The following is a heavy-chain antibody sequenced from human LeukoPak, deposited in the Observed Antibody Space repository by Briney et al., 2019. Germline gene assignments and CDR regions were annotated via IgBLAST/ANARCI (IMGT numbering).Heavy chain of an antibody. J-gene: IGHJ6*02. CDR2: INSDGSTT. CDR3: ARWYSSGLYGMDV. Sequence: PGGSLRLSCAASGFTFSSYWVHWVRQAPGKGLVWVSRINSDGSTTSYADSVKGRFTISRDNAKNTLYLQMNGLRGEDTAVYYCARWYSSGLYGMDVWGQGTTVTVSS. V-gene: IGHV3-74*01. D-gene: IGHD6-19*01. CDR1: GFTFSSYW.